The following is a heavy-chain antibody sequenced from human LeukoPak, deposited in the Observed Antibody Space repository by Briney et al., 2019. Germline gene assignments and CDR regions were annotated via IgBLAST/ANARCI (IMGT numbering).Heavy chain of an antibody. CDR2: IYHRGST. CDR1: GYFISSGYY. D-gene: IGHD3-22*01. J-gene: IGHJ4*02. CDR3: ARRGDDSSGYYTIVFDY. V-gene: IGHV4-38-2*02. Sequence: PSETLSLTCTVSGYFISSGYYWGWIRQPPGKGLEWIGSIYHRGSTYYNSSLKSRVTISVDTSKNQFSLKLSSVTAADTAVYYCARRGDDSSGYYTIVFDYWGQGTLVTVSS.